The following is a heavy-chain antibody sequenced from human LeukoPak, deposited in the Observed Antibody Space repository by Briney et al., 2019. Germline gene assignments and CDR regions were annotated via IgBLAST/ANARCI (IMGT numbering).Heavy chain of an antibody. Sequence: GGSLRLSCAASGFTFDDYAMHWVRQAPGKGLEWVSGISWNSDTIGYADSVKGRFTISRDNAKNSLYLQMNSLRAEDTAVYYCARGRYYYYMDVWGKGTTVTVSS. CDR3: ARGRYYYYMDV. J-gene: IGHJ6*03. CDR2: ISWNSDTI. CDR1: GFTFDDYA. V-gene: IGHV3-9*01.